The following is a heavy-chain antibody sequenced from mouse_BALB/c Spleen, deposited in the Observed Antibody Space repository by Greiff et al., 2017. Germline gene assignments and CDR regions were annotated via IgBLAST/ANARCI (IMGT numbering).Heavy chain of an antibody. CDR3: AGGDYYGYVGYVDD. J-gene: IGHJ2*01. D-gene: IGHD1-2*01. CDR1: GYTFTDYA. V-gene: IGHV1S137*01. Sequence: VQLQQSGAELVRPGASVKISCKGSGYTFTDYAMHWVKQSHAKSLEWIGVISTYYGDASYNQKFKGKATMTVDKSSSTAYMELARLTSEDSAIYYGAGGDYYGYVGYVDDWGQGTTLTVSS. CDR2: ISTYYGDA.